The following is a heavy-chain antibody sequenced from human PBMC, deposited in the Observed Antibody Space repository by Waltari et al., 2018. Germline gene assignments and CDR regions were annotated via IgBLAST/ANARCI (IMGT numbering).Heavy chain of an antibody. CDR3: AKAYYDFWSGKAGYFDY. J-gene: IGHJ4*02. CDR1: GFTFSSYA. D-gene: IGHD3-3*01. V-gene: IGHV3-23*04. CDR2: ISGSGGST. Sequence: EVQLVESGGGLVQPGGSLRLSCAAHGFTFSSYAMSWVRQAPGRGLEWVSAISGSGGSTYYADSVKGRFTISRDNSKNTLYLQMNSLRAEDTAVYYCAKAYYDFWSGKAGYFDYWGQGTLVTVSS.